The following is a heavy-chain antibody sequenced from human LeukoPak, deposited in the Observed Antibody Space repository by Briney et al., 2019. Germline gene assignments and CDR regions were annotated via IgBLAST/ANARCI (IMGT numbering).Heavy chain of an antibody. V-gene: IGHV3-21*01. CDR2: ISSSSSYI. D-gene: IGHD3-10*01. CDR1: GFTFSSYS. J-gene: IGHJ6*03. Sequence: PGGSLRLSCAASGFTFSSYSMNWVRQAPGKGLEWVSSISSSSSYIYYADSVKGRFTISRDNAKNSLYLQMNSLRAEDTAVYYCARDSYYCGSGSLDPYYYYYYMDVWGKGTTVTVSS. CDR3: ARDSYYCGSGSLDPYYYYYYMDV.